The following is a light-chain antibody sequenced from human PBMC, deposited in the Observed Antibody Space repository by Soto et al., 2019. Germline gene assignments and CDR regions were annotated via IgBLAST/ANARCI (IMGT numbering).Light chain of an antibody. CDR1: QSVSSNY. CDR2: GAS. J-gene: IGKJ1*01. CDR3: QQYGSSPSWT. Sequence: EIVLAQSPGTLSLSPGERATLSCRASQSVSSNYLAWYQQKPGQAPKLIVYGASTRATGIPDRFSGSGSGTDFTLTINRLEPEDFAVYYCQQYGSSPSWTFGQGTKVEIQ. V-gene: IGKV3-20*01.